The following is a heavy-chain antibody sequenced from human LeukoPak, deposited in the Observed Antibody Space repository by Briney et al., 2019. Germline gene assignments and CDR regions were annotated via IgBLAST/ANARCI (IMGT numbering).Heavy chain of an antibody. V-gene: IGHV1-18*01. CDR2: ISTYNGNT. D-gene: IGHD2-15*01. CDR3: ARGRYCSGGSCYSGALFDY. J-gene: IGHJ4*02. CDR1: GYTFTSYG. Sequence: GASVKVSCKASGYTFTSYGISWVRQAPGQGLEWMGWISTYNGNTNYAQKLQGRVTMTADTSTSTAYMELRSLRSDDTAVYYCARGRYCSGGSCYSGALFDYWGQGTLVTVS.